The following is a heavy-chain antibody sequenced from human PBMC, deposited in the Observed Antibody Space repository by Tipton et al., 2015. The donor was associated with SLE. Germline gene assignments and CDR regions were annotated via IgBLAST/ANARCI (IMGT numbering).Heavy chain of an antibody. V-gene: IGHV4-4*02. Sequence: TLSLTCAVSGGPISSSNWWSWVRQPPGKGLEWIGEIYHSGSTNYNPSLKSRVTISVDKSKNQFSLKLSSVTAADTAVYYCSGGKAYYYYGMDVWGQGTLVTVSS. CDR1: GGPISSSNW. CDR2: IYHSGST. D-gene: IGHD3-16*01. J-gene: IGHJ6*02. CDR3: SGGKAYYYYGMDV.